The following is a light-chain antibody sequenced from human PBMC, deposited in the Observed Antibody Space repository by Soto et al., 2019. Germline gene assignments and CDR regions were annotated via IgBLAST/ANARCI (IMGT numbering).Light chain of an antibody. Sequence: QSVLTQSTSASASLGASVKLTCTLSSAYSLYAITWHQQKPEKGPRYLMRLNSDGSLHKGDGIPDRFSGSSSGTERYLTISSLQSEDEAAYYCQNWATGPVVFGGGTKVTVL. J-gene: IGLJ2*01. CDR1: SAYSLYA. CDR2: LNSDGSL. CDR3: QNWATGPVV. V-gene: IGLV4-69*01.